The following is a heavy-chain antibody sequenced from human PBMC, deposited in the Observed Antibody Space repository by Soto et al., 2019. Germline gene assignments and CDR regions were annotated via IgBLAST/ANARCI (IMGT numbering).Heavy chain of an antibody. CDR1: GGTFSSYA. J-gene: IGHJ6*02. Sequence: QVQLVQSGAEVKKPGSSVKVSCKASGGTFSSYAISWVRQAPGQGLEWMGGIILIFGTANYAQKFQGRVTITADESTSTAYMELSSLRSEDTAVYYCARSYYDSSGYALTDYYYYGMDVWGQGTTVTVSS. V-gene: IGHV1-69*01. CDR2: IILIFGTA. CDR3: ARSYYDSSGYALTDYYYYGMDV. D-gene: IGHD3-22*01.